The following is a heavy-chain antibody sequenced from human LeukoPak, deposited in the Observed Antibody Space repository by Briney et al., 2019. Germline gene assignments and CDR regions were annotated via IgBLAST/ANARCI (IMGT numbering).Heavy chain of an antibody. D-gene: IGHD6-19*01. CDR3: ARLHRGIAVAGTIDY. CDR2: IYYSGST. V-gene: IGHV4-59*01. CDR1: LGSISSYY. Sequence: PSETLSLTCTVSLGSISSYYWSWIRQPPGKGLEWIGYIYYSGSTNYNPSLKSRVTISVDTSKNQFSLKLSSVTAADTAVYYCARLHRGIAVAGTIDYWGQGTLATVSS. J-gene: IGHJ4*02.